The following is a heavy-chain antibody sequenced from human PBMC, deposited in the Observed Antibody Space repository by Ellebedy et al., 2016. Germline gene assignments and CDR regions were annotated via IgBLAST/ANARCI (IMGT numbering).Heavy chain of an antibody. J-gene: IGHJ6*02. D-gene: IGHD2-2*01. V-gene: IGHV3-30*03. Sequence: GESLKISCAASGFTFSSYGMHWVRQAPGKGLEWVAVISYDGSNKYYADSVKGRFTISRDNSKNTLYLQMNSLRAEDTATYYCARRMTIPGVSGWGYGLDVWGLGTTVIVSS. CDR2: ISYDGSNK. CDR1: GFTFSSYG. CDR3: ARRMTIPGVSGWGYGLDV.